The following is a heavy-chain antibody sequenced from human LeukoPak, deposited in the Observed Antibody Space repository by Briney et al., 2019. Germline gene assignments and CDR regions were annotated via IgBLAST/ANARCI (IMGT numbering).Heavy chain of an antibody. V-gene: IGHV4-38-2*02. CDR1: GCSINSGYY. D-gene: IGHD1-7*01. J-gene: IGHJ4*02. CDR3: ARDRELLRTHYPRYFDQ. Sequence: PSETLSLTYIVSGCSINSGYYWGWIRQSPGKGLEWIGSLFHNGSTYYNPSLRSRVTISVDTTKNQFSLKLSSVTAADTAVYYCARDRELLRTHYPRYFDQWGQGTVVTVSS. CDR2: LFHNGST.